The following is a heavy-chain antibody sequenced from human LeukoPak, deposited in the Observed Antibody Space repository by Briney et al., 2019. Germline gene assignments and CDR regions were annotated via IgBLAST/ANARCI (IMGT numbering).Heavy chain of an antibody. CDR2: IFYSGST. CDR1: GGSISTYY. J-gene: IGHJ3*02. V-gene: IGHV4-59*01. Sequence: SETLSLTCTVSGGSISTYYWSWIRQPPGKGMEWIGYIFYSGSTNYNPSLKSRVTISVDTSKNQFSLKMTSVTAADTAVYYCAREGSGRAFDIWGQGTMVTVSS. CDR3: AREGSGRAFDI. D-gene: IGHD3-3*01.